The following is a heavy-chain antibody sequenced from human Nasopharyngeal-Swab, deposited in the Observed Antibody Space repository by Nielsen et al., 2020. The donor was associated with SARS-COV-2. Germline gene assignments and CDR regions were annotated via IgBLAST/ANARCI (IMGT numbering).Heavy chain of an antibody. CDR3: ARGTADYSNPSFDY. CDR2: INWNSGRK. J-gene: IGHJ4*02. CDR1: GFTFDDYT. D-gene: IGHD4-11*01. Sequence: SLKISCAASGFTFDDYTMHWVRQAPGKGLEWVSGINWNSGRKGYADSVKGRFTISRDNAKNSLYLLVSSLRSEDTALYYCARGTADYSNPSFDYWGQGTLVTVPS. V-gene: IGHV3-9*01.